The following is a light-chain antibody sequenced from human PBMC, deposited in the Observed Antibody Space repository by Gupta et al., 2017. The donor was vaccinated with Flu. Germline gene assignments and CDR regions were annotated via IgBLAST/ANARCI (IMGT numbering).Light chain of an antibody. Sequence: KTSSSTCRGDNVETTSVHWYKQRAGQAPVLVVYDDNVRPSGIPERFSGSKSANTATLTISRVGVADEADYFCQVWDGYSDHPYLFGPGTTVTVL. J-gene: IGLJ1*01. CDR1: NVETTS. CDR3: QVWDGYSDHPYL. CDR2: DDN. V-gene: IGLV3-21*03.